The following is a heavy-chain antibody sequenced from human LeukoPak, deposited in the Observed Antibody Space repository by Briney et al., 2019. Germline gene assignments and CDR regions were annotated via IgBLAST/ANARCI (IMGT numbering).Heavy chain of an antibody. V-gene: IGHV4-59*08. CDR1: GGSISSYF. D-gene: IGHD2-15*01. CDR3: ATSVGYHGSKNAFDV. CDR2: THYSGST. Sequence: SETLSLTCSVSGGSISSYFWTWIRQPPGKRLEWIGNTHYSGSTNYNPSLKGRVSISLDTFKNGFSLELTSVTAADTAVYYCATSVGYHGSKNAFDVWGLGTMVTVSS. J-gene: IGHJ3*01.